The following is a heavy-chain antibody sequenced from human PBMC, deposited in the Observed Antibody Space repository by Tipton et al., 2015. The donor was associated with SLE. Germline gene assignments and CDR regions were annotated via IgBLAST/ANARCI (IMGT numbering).Heavy chain of an antibody. CDR2: TYYSGTT. J-gene: IGHJ4*02. D-gene: IGHD3-3*01. CDR3: ARGPWSGQYYDY. Sequence: TLSLTCTVSGGSISSPSYYWGWIRQPPGKGLEWIGTTYYSGTTYYYPSLKSRATISMDTPKNHFSLKLSSVTAADTAVYYCARGPWSGQYYDYWGQGTLVTVSS. V-gene: IGHV4-39*07. CDR1: GGSISSPSYY.